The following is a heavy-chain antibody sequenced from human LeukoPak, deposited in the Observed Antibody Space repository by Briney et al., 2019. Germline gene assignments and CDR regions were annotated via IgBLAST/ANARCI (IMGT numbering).Heavy chain of an antibody. D-gene: IGHD5-24*01. CDR1: GASFSGFF. J-gene: IGHJ4*02. CDR3: AGNRDGYKLPHY. CDR2: ISYEGST. V-gene: IGHV4-34*01. Sequence: SETLSLTCAVHGASFSGFFWSWIRQSPGKGLEFIGEISYEGSTNYKPSLNSRVTISVDTSKNQFSLKLSSVTAADTAVYYCAGNRDGYKLPHYWGQGILVTVSS.